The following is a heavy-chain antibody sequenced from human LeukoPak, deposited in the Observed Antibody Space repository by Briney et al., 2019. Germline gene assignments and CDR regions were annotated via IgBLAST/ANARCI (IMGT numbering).Heavy chain of an antibody. CDR2: INPNSGGT. J-gene: IGHJ3*01. V-gene: IGHV1-2*02. D-gene: IGHD1/OR15-1a*01. Sequence: ASVKVSCKASGYTFTGYYMHCVRQAPGQGLEWLGWINPNSGGTNYEQKFQGRVNMTRETSITTAHMELTRLRSDDTAIYYCARDITLNNDAFDFWGQGTMVIVSS. CDR1: GYTFTGYY. CDR3: ARDITLNNDAFDF.